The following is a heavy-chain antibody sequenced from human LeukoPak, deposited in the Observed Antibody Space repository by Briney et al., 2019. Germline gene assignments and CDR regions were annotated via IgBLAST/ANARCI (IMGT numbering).Heavy chain of an antibody. CDR2: IYHSGST. D-gene: IGHD6-19*01. J-gene: IGHJ4*02. CDR1: GYSISSGYY. V-gene: IGHV4-38-2*02. CDR3: ARVRDSSGWEIDY. Sequence: SETLSLTCTVSGYSISSGYYWGWIRQPPGQGLKWIGSIYHSGSTYYNPSLKSRVTISVDTSKNQFSLKLSSVTAADTAVYYCARVRDSSGWEIDYWGQGTLVTVSS.